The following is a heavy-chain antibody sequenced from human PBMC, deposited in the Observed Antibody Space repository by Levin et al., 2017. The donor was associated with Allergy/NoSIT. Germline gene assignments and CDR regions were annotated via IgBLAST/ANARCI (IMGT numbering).Heavy chain of an antibody. CDR2: FHASGNG. CDR1: GASISSHY. D-gene: IGHD3-10*01. CDR3: ARTHLWFGDLSSPRGAFDI. J-gene: IGHJ3*02. Sequence: SETLSLTCSVSGASISSHYWSWVRQPAGKGLEWIGRFHASGNGNSNPSLKSRVTMSVDTSKSLFSLKLTSVTAADTAIYFCARTHLWFGDLSSPRGAFDIWGRGTTVTVSS. V-gene: IGHV4-4*07.